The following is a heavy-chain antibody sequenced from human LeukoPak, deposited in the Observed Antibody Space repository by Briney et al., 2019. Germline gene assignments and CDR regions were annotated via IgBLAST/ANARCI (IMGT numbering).Heavy chain of an antibody. CDR2: ISSSSSYI. Sequence: GGSLRLSCAASGFTFSSYSMNWVRQAPGKGLEWVSSISSSSSYIYYADSVKGQFTISRDNAKNSLYLQMNSLRAEDTAVYYCARDDYDSSGYFILGFDYWGQGTLVTVSS. D-gene: IGHD3-22*01. J-gene: IGHJ4*02. CDR3: ARDDYDSSGYFILGFDY. V-gene: IGHV3-21*01. CDR1: GFTFSSYS.